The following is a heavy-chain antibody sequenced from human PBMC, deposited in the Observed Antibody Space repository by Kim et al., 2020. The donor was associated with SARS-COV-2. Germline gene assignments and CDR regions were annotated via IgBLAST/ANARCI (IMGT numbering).Heavy chain of an antibody. D-gene: IGHD5-12*01. J-gene: IGHJ6*02. CDR3: ARDMRDGYNWYYYYYYGMDV. CDR1: GYTFTGYY. V-gene: IGHV1-2*04. CDR2: INPNSGGT. Sequence: ASVKVSCKASGYTFTGYYMHWVRQAPGQGLEWMGWINPNSGGTNYAQKFQGWVTMTRDTSISTAYMELSRLRSDDTAVYYCARDMRDGYNWYYYYYYGMDVWGQGTTVTVSS.